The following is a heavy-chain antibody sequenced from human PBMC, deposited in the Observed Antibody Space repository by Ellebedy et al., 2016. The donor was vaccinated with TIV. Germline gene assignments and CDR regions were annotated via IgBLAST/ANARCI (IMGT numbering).Heavy chain of an antibody. CDR2: IADDGREA. CDR1: GFMFWRRW. J-gene: IGHJ4*02. V-gene: IGHV3-7*03. D-gene: IGHD3-22*01. CDR3: ARGPSYYDSSGYFAY. Sequence: GESLKISCAASGFMFWRRWMSWVRQAPGKGLEWVANIADDGREANYVDSVRGRFTISRDNSKNTLYLQMNSLRAEDTAVYYCARGPSYYDSSGYFAYWGQGTLVTVSS.